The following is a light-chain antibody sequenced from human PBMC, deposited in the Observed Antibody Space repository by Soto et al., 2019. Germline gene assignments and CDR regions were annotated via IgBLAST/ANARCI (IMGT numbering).Light chain of an antibody. CDR1: QIVSSTY. CDR2: GAS. CDR3: LHHGSSLWT. V-gene: IGKV3-20*01. Sequence: EIVLTQSPGTLSLSPGERATLSCRASQIVSSTYLAWFQQKPGQAPRLLIYGASTRATGIPDRFSGSGSGTDFTLTISRLEPEDFAMYYCLHHGSSLWTFGQGTKVDIK. J-gene: IGKJ1*01.